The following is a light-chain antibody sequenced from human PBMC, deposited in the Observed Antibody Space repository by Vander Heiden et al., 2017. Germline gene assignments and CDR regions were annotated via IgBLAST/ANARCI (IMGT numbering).Light chain of an antibody. Sequence: QSVLTQPPSVSGTPGQRVTVSCSGVTSTLGTNAVNWYQHLPGMAPKLLIYNNDQRPSGVPERFYGSKDGTEAYMDIMGLQAEDEADYYCAPWDDSLNGYVVGNGTRVTVL. CDR1: TSTLGTNA. V-gene: IGLV1-44*01. J-gene: IGLJ1*01. CDR2: NND. CDR3: APWDDSLNGYV.